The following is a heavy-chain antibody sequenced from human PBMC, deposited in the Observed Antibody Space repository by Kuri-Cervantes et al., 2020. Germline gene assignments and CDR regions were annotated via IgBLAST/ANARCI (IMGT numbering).Heavy chain of an antibody. CDR1: GYTLTELS. J-gene: IGHJ6*02. CDR2: FDPEDGET. Sequence: ASVKVFCKVSGYTLTELSMHWVRQAPGKGLEWMGGFDPEDGETIYAQKFQGRVTMTEDTSTDAAYMELSSLRSEDTAVYYCAREYYDILTGYSPNYYYYYGMDVWGQGTTVTVSS. D-gene: IGHD3-9*01. V-gene: IGHV1-24*01. CDR3: AREYYDILTGYSPNYYYYYGMDV.